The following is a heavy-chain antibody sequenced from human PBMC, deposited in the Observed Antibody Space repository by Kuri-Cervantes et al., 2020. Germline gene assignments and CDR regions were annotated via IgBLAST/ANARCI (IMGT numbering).Heavy chain of an antibody. Sequence: GESLKISCAASGFTFSRYSMNWVRQAPGKGLEWVSSISSSSSYIYNADSVKGRFTISRDNAKNSLYLQMNSLRAEDTAVYYCVRDRDYYYYMDVWGKGTTVTVSS. CDR1: GFTFSRYS. J-gene: IGHJ6*03. D-gene: IGHD3-10*01. V-gene: IGHV3-21*03. CDR2: ISSSSSYI. CDR3: VRDRDYYYYMDV.